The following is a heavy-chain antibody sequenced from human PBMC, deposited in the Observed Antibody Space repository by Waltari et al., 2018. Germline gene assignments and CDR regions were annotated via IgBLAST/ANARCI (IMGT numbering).Heavy chain of an antibody. CDR1: GYTFTGSY. Sequence: QVQLVQSGAEVKKPGASVKVSCKASGYTFTGSYLHWVRQAPGQGLEWTGWINPNSGGTNYAQKFQGRVTMTRDTSISTAYMELSRLRSDDTAVYYCARDYYYGSGSYYKGNWFDPWGQGTLVTVSS. CDR3: ARDYYYGSGSYYKGNWFDP. V-gene: IGHV1-2*02. D-gene: IGHD3-10*01. CDR2: INPNSGGT. J-gene: IGHJ5*02.